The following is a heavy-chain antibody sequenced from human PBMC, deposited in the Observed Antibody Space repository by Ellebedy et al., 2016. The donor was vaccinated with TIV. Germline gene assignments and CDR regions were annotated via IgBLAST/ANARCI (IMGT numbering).Heavy chain of an antibody. D-gene: IGHD2/OR15-2a*01. CDR3: ARASSDLYPERLDN. Sequence: ASVKVSCXASGYIFSRHALHWVRQAPGQGLEWMGTVDSDSRKTKLSQKLQGRVTLSRDSSASYMDLTSLKSEDTAIYYCARASSDLYPERLDNWGQGTLVTVSS. CDR1: GYIFSRHA. CDR2: VDSDSRKT. J-gene: IGHJ4*02. V-gene: IGHV1-3*01.